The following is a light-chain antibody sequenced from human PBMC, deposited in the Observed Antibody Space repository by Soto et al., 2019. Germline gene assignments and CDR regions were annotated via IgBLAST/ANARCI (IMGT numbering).Light chain of an antibody. CDR2: DTS. CDR3: LHLNDWPRT. V-gene: IGKV3-11*01. Sequence: EIVLTQSPVTLSWSPGERATLSCRASQSVGTFLAWYHQKPGQAPRLIIYDTSNRATGIPARFSGTGSGTDFALTISSVESEDFAVYFCLHLNDWPRTFGQGTKLDIK. J-gene: IGKJ2*01. CDR1: QSVGTF.